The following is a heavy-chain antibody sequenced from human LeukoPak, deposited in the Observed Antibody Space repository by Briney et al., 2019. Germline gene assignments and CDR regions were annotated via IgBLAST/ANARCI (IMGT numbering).Heavy chain of an antibody. CDR3: ARDVCSSTSCYAAFDY. Sequence: SETLSLTCTVSGGSISSYYWSWIRQPAGKGLEWVGRIYTSGSTNYNPSLKSRVTMSVDTSKNQFSLKPSSVTAADTAVYYCARDVCSSTSCYAAFDYWGQGTLVTVSS. CDR1: GGSISSYY. V-gene: IGHV4-4*07. D-gene: IGHD2-2*01. CDR2: IYTSGST. J-gene: IGHJ4*02.